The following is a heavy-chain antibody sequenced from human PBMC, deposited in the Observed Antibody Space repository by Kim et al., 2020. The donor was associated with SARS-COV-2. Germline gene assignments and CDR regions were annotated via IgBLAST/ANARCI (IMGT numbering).Heavy chain of an antibody. V-gene: IGHV3-74*03. CDR3: ARGFDILTGSV. J-gene: IGHJ4*02. Sequence: LSLSCAGSGFTFRTYWMHWVRQAPGKGLVCVSSINSDGSSITYADSVKGRFTISRDNAKNTLYLQMNSLRAEDTAIYYCARGFDILTGSVWGQGTLV. CDR2: INSDGSSI. D-gene: IGHD3-9*01. CDR1: GFTFRTYW.